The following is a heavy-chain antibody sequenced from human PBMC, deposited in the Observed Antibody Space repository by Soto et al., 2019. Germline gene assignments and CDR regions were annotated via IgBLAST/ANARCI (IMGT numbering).Heavy chain of an antibody. CDR1: GFTFSSYG. Sequence: GSLRLSCAASGFTFSSYGMHWVRQAPGKGLEWVAVISYDGSNKYYADSVKGRFTISRDNSKNTLYLQMNSLRAEDTAVYYCAKEIGPDYYDSSGYSPMDVWGQGTTVTVS. D-gene: IGHD3-22*01. V-gene: IGHV3-30*18. J-gene: IGHJ6*02. CDR2: ISYDGSNK. CDR3: AKEIGPDYYDSSGYSPMDV.